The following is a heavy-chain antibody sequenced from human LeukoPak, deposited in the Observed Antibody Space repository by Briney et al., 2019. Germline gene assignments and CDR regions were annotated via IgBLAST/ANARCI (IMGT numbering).Heavy chain of an antibody. CDR3: ASRIAVAVDDAFDI. Sequence: ASVKVSCKASGYTFISYYMHWVRQAPGQGLEWMGIINPSGGSTSYAQKFQGRVTMTRDMSTSTVYMELSRLRSDDTAVYYCASRIAVAVDDAFDIWGQGTMVTVSS. D-gene: IGHD6-19*01. J-gene: IGHJ3*02. CDR1: GYTFISYY. CDR2: INPSGGST. V-gene: IGHV1-46*01.